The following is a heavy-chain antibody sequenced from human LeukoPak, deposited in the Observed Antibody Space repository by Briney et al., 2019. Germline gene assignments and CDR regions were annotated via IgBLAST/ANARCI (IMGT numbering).Heavy chain of an antibody. CDR2: INPSGGST. V-gene: IGHV1-46*01. J-gene: IGHJ6*02. D-gene: IGHD6-19*01. CDR3: ARSGYSSGWPYYYYYYGMDV. CDR1: GYTFISYY. Sequence: ASVKVSCKASGYTFISYYMHWVRQAPGQGLEWMGIINPSGGSTSYAQKFQGRVTMTRDTSTSTVYMELSSLRSEDTAVYYCARSGYSSGWPYYYYYYGMDVWGQGTTVTVSS.